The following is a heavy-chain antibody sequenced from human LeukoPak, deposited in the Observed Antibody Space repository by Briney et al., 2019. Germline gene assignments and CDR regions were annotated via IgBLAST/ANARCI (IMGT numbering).Heavy chain of an antibody. CDR2: IYYSGST. V-gene: IGHV4-59*01. Sequence: SETLSLTCTVSGGSISSYYWSWIRQPPGKGREWIGYIYYSGSTNYNPSLKSRVTISVDTSKNQFSLKLSSVTAADTAVYYCARYYYDSSGYPKALWYFDLWGRGTLVTVSS. CDR1: GGSISSYY. J-gene: IGHJ2*01. D-gene: IGHD3-22*01. CDR3: ARYYYDSSGYPKALWYFDL.